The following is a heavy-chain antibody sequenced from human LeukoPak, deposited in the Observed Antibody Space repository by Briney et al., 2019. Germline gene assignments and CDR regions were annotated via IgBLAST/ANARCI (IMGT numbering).Heavy chain of an antibody. CDR3: AKVLGGAARGGDY. CDR1: GFTFSSYA. Sequence: GGSRRLPCADSGFTFSSYAMSWVRQAPGKGLEWVSAISGSGGSTYYADSVKGRFTISRDNSKNTLYLQMNSLRAEDTAVYYCAKVLGGAARGGDYWGQGTLVTVSS. D-gene: IGHD6-6*01. V-gene: IGHV3-23*01. J-gene: IGHJ4*02. CDR2: ISGSGGST.